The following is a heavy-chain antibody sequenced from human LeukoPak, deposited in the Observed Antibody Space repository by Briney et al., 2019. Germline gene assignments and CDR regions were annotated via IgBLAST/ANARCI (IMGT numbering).Heavy chain of an antibody. CDR2: IYSGGST. CDR1: GFTVSSNY. D-gene: IGHD1-26*01. Sequence: GGSLRLSCVVSGFTVSSNYMNWVRQAPGKGLEWVSVIYSGGSTYYRDSVKCRFTISRDNSKNTLYLQMNSLRAEDTAVYYCAKRALVGSTGGNDYWGQGTLVTVSS. J-gene: IGHJ4*02. V-gene: IGHV3-53*01. CDR3: AKRALVGSTGGNDY.